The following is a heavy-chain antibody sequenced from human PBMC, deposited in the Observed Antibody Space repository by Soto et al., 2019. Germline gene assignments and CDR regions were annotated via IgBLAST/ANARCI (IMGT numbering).Heavy chain of an antibody. D-gene: IGHD2-15*01. Sequence: EVQLLQSGGGLVQPGGSLRLSCVASGFTFTSYAMTWVRQLPGKGLEWVSSVPNTGGITHYANSVKGRFTISRDNSKNTLYLQMNSLRAEDTAMYYCAKIYRSCTYTNCYSRSPPDSWGQGTLVTVSA. CDR1: GFTFTSYA. V-gene: IGHV3-23*01. CDR3: AKIYRSCTYTNCYSRSPPDS. CDR2: VPNTGGIT. J-gene: IGHJ5*01.